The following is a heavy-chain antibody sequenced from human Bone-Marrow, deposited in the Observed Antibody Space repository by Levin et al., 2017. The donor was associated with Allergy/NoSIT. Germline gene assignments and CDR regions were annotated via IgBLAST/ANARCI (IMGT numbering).Heavy chain of an antibody. D-gene: IGHD5/OR15-5a*01. V-gene: IGHV3-15*07. CDR1: GFTFSSAW. Sequence: GALRLSCAASGFTFSSAWMNWVRQAPGKGPEWVGRIKQTGAGGTTDYAAPVKGRFTISRDDSKDMLYLQMNSLKTDDTAVYYCTTGYSVSPHDRRWGQGTLVTVSS. CDR2: IKQTGAGGTT. J-gene: IGHJ4*02. CDR3: TTGYSVSPHDRR.